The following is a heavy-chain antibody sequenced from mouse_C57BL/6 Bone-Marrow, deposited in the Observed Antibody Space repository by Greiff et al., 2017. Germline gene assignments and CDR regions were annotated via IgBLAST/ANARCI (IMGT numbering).Heavy chain of an antibody. D-gene: IGHD1-1*01. V-gene: IGHV1-64*01. CDR1: GYTFTSYW. CDR3: ARPSNYYGSSYGY. CDR2: IHPNSGST. J-gene: IGHJ2*01. Sequence: VQLQQPGAELVKPGASVKLSCKASGYTFTSYWMPWVKQRPGQGLEWIGMIHPNSGSTNYNEKFKSKATLTVDKSSSTAYMQLSSLTSEDSAVYYWARPSNYYGSSYGYWGQGTTLTVSS.